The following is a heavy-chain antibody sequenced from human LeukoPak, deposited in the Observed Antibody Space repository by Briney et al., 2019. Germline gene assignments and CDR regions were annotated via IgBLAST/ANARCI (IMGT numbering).Heavy chain of an antibody. CDR2: ISSSSSYI. CDR3: ARVSGIAAAGTVYYGMDV. D-gene: IGHD6-13*01. J-gene: IGHJ6*02. V-gene: IGHV3-21*01. Sequence: PGGSLRLSCAASGFTFSSYSMNWVRQAPGKGLEWVSSISSSSSYIYYADSVKGRFTISRDNAKNSLYLQMNSLRAEDTAVYYCARVSGIAAAGTVYYGMDVWGQGTTVTVSS. CDR1: GFTFSSYS.